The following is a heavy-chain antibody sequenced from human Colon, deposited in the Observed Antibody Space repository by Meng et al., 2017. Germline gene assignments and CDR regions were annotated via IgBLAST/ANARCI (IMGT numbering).Heavy chain of an antibody. Sequence: GGSLRLSCAASGFTFSTYSMNWVRQAPGKGLEWVSSIGDSSVYKKYADSVKGRFTISRDNAKNSLYLQMNSPRVEDTAVYYCARDPPHYYYGMDVWGQGTTVTVSS. CDR3: ARDPPHYYYGMDV. CDR1: GFTFSTYS. CDR2: IGDSSVYK. V-gene: IGHV3-21*01. J-gene: IGHJ6*02.